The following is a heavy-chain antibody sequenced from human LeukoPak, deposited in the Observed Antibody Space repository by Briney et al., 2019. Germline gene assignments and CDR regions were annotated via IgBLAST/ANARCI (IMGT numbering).Heavy chain of an antibody. CDR2: IKQDGSVK. CDR1: GFTFSTYW. J-gene: IGHJ4*02. V-gene: IGHV3-7*03. Sequence: GGSRRLSCAASGFTFSTYWMNLVRQAPGKGLELVANIKQDGSVKYYVDSVKGRFTISRENAKNSLYLQMNSWEAEDTAVYYCARDRRIAYWGQGTLVRVSS. CDR3: ARDRRIAY.